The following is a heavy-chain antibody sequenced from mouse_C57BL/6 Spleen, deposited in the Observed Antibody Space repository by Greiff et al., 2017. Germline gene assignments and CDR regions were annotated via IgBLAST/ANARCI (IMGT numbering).Heavy chain of an antibody. V-gene: IGHV1-59*01. Sequence: QVQLKQPGAELVRPGTSVKLSCKASGYTFTSYWMHWVKQRPGQGLEWIGVIDPSDSYTNYNQKFKGKATLTVDTSSSTAYMQLSSLTSEDSAVYYCARGTDYGDWYFDVWGTGTTVTVSS. J-gene: IGHJ1*03. CDR3: ARGTDYGDWYFDV. CDR2: IDPSDSYT. D-gene: IGHD1-1*02. CDR1: GYTFTSYW.